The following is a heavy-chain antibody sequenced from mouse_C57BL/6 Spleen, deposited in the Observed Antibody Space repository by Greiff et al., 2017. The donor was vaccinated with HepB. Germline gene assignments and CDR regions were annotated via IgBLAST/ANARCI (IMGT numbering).Heavy chain of an antibody. CDR3: ARDYGSSLPFAY. J-gene: IGHJ3*01. CDR2: IHSNSGST. Sequence: VQLQQPGAELVKPGASVKLSCKASGYTFTSYWMHWVKQRPGQGLEWIGMIHSNSGSTNYNEKFKSKATLTVDKSSSTAYMQLSSLTSEDSAVYYCARDYGSSLPFAYWGQGTLVTVSA. D-gene: IGHD1-1*01. CDR1: GYTFTSYW. V-gene: IGHV1-64*01.